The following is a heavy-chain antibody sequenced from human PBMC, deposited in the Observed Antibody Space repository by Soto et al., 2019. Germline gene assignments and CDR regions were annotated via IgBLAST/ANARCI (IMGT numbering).Heavy chain of an antibody. CDR3: ARYKSNYYYGMDV. CDR2: IYYSGIT. D-gene: IGHD1-20*01. J-gene: IGHJ6*02. Sequence: SETLSLTCTVSGGSISSYYWSWIRQPPGKGLEWIGYIYYSGITNYNPFLKSRVTISVDTSKNQFSLKLSSVTAADTAVYYCARYKSNYYYGMDVWGQGTTVTVSS. V-gene: IGHV4-59*01. CDR1: GGSISSYY.